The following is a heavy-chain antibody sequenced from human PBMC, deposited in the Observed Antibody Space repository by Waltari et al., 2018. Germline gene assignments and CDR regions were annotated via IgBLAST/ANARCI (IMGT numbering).Heavy chain of an antibody. Sequence: QVQLVQSGAEVQKPGSSVKVSCKASGNTFTTYSISWVRQAPGQGLEWMGGIIPILGITHYAEKFQGRVTITADKSTSTAYMELSTLRSDDTAVYYCARSPKIAVASTGAFDYWGQVTLVTASA. D-gene: IGHD6-19*01. J-gene: IGHJ4*02. CDR2: IIPILGIT. CDR1: GNTFTTYS. V-gene: IGHV1-69*10. CDR3: ARSPKIAVASTGAFDY.